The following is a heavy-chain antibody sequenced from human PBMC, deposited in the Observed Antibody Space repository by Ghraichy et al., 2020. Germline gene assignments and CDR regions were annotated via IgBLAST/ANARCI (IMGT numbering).Heavy chain of an antibody. V-gene: IGHV3-13*01. D-gene: IGHD6-19*01. CDR3: AREARDSSGWDDWYFDL. CDR2: IGTGGDT. CDR1: GFTFSSYD. Sequence: GGSLRLSCAASGFTFSSYDMHWVRQPTGKGLEWVSAIGTGGDTYYPGSVKDRFTISRENAKNSLYLQMNSLRAGDTAVYYCAREARDSSGWDDWYFDLWGRGTLVTVSS. J-gene: IGHJ2*01.